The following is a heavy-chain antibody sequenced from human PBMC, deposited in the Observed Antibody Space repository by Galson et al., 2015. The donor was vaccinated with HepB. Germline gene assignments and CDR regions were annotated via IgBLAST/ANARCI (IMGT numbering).Heavy chain of an antibody. Sequence: SLRLSCAASGFTFSSYSMNWVRQAPGKGLEWVSYISSSSSYYADSVKGRFTISRDNAKNSLYLQMNSLRDEDTAVYYCAREKGVVTAMSYYYYYYGMDVWGQGTTVTVSS. D-gene: IGHD2-21*02. CDR1: GFTFSSYS. J-gene: IGHJ6*02. V-gene: IGHV3-21*05. CDR3: AREKGVVTAMSYYYYYYGMDV. CDR2: ISSSSSY.